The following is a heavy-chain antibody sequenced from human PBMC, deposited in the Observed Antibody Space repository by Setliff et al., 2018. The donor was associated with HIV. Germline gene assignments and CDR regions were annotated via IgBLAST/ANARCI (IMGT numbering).Heavy chain of an antibody. J-gene: IGHJ4*02. Sequence: SETLSLTCNVSGDSLNTYYWSWIRQSGGKGLEWIGRIYASGKTTFNPSLKSRVTISVDTSKNQFSLKLSSVTAADTAVYYCARSVPRYCSGGSCYPPLFDYWGQGTLVTVSS. CDR1: GDSLNTYY. CDR2: IYASGKT. V-gene: IGHV4-4*07. CDR3: ARSVPRYCSGGSCYPPLFDY. D-gene: IGHD2-15*01.